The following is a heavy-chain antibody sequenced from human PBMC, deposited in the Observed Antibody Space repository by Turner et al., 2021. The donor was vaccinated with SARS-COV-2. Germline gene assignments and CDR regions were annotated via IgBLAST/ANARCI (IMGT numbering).Heavy chain of an antibody. D-gene: IGHD1-26*01. CDR1: GGSISSGGYY. J-gene: IGHJ3*02. V-gene: IGHV4-31*03. Sequence: QVQLQESGPGLVKPSQTLSLTCTVSGGSISSGGYYWSWIRQHPGKGLDWIGYIYYSGNTYYNPSLKSRVTISGDTSKNQFSLRLNSVTAADTAVYYCARDGMVVGAFDIWGQGTMVTVSS. CDR3: ARDGMVVGAFDI. CDR2: IYYSGNT.